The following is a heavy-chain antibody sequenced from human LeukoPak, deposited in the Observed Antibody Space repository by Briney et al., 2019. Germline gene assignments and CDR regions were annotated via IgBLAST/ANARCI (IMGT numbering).Heavy chain of an antibody. Sequence: GGSLRLSCAASGFTFNSYSMNWVRQAPGKGLEWVANIKQDGSEKYYVDSVKGRFTISRDNTKNSLYLQMNSLRAEDTAVYYCARALYCSGGSCYGENFDYWGQGTLVTVSS. CDR2: IKQDGSEK. CDR3: ARALYCSGGSCYGENFDY. D-gene: IGHD2-15*01. J-gene: IGHJ4*02. V-gene: IGHV3-7*01. CDR1: GFTFNSYS.